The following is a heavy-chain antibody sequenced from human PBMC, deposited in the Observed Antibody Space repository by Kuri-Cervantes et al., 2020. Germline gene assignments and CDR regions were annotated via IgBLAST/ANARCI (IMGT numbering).Heavy chain of an antibody. Sequence: ASVKVSCKASGYTFTSYDINWVRQATGQGLEWMGWMNPNSGNTGYAQKFQGRVTITRDTSASTAYMELSSLRSEDTAVYYCARGYCTGGVCWPDYWGQGTLVTVSS. V-gene: IGHV1-8*01. J-gene: IGHJ4*02. CDR1: GYTFTSYD. D-gene: IGHD2-8*02. CDR2: MNPNSGNT. CDR3: ARGYCTGGVCWPDY.